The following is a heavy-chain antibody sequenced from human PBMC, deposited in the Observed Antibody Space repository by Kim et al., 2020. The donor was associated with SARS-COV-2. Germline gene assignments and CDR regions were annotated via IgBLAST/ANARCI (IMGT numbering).Heavy chain of an antibody. CDR2: TYYRSKWYN. CDR1: GDSVSSNSAA. CDR3: AEGLGVYFDWSDQPVYGMDV. V-gene: IGHV6-1*01. J-gene: IGHJ6*02. Sequence: SQTLSLTCAISGDSVSSNSAAWNWIRQSPSRGLEWLGRTYYRSKWYNDYAVSVKSRITINPDTSKNQFSLQLNSVTPEDTAVYYCAEGLGVYFDWSDQPVYGMDVWGQGTTVTVSS. D-gene: IGHD3-9*01.